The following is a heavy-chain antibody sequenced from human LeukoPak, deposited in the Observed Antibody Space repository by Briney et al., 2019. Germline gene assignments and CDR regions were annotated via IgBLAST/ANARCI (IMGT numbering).Heavy chain of an antibody. V-gene: IGHV3-21*01. CDR3: ARDPYGSGSYYMFWFDP. CDR1: GFTFSSYS. J-gene: IGHJ5*02. CDR2: ISSSSSYI. Sequence: GGSLRLSRAASGFTFSSYSMNWVRQAPGKGLEWVSSISSSSSYIYYADSVKGRFTISRDNAKNSLYLQMNSLRAEDTAVYYCARDPYGSGSYYMFWFDPWGQGTLVTVSS. D-gene: IGHD3-10*01.